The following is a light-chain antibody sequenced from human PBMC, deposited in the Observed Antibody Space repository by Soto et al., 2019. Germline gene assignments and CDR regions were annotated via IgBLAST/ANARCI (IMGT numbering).Light chain of an antibody. CDR2: AAS. CDR3: QQLNSYPIT. Sequence: DIQLTQSPTFLSASVGDRVTITCRASQGISSYLAWYQQKPGNAPKLLIYAASTLQSGVPPRFSGSGSGTEFTLTISSLQPEDFATYYCQQLNSYPITFGQGTRLEIK. CDR1: QGISSY. V-gene: IGKV1-9*01. J-gene: IGKJ5*01.